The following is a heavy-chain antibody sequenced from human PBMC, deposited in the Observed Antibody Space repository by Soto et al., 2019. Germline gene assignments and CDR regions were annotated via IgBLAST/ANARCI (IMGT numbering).Heavy chain of an antibody. V-gene: IGHV4-34*01. CDR2: INHSGST. CDR3: ARVLRYFDWFPTAARWFDP. CDR1: GGSVSGYY. D-gene: IGHD3-9*01. J-gene: IGHJ5*02. Sequence: PSETLSLTCAVYGGSVSGYYWSWIRQPPGKGLEWIGEINHSGSTNYNPSLKSRVTISVDTSKNQFSLKLSSVTAADTAVYYCARVLRYFDWFPTAARWFDPWGQGTLVTVSS.